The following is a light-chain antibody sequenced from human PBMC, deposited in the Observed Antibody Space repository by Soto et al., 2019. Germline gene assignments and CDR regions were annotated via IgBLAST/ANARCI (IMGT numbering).Light chain of an antibody. J-gene: IGLJ1*01. Sequence: QSALTQPASVSGSPGQSITISCTVTSSDVGSYNLVSWYQQHPGKAPKLMIYEVSKRPSGVSNRFSGSKSGNTASLTISGLQAEDEADYYCCSYAGSSTSYVFGTGTKLTVL. CDR2: EVS. CDR3: CSYAGSSTSYV. CDR1: SSDVGSYNL. V-gene: IGLV2-23*02.